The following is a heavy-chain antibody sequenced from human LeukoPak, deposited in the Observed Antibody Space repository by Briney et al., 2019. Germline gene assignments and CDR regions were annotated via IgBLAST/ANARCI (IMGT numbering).Heavy chain of an antibody. CDR1: GYTFTSYG. CDR3: ARDSVYYDSSGYYGY. CDR2: ISAYNGNT. J-gene: IGHJ4*02. D-gene: IGHD3-22*01. Sequence: ASVKVSCKASGYTFTSYGISWVRQAPGQGLEWMGWISAYNGNTNYAQKLQGRVTMTTDTSTSTAYMELRSQRSDDTAVYYCARDSVYYDSSGYYGYWGQGTLVTVSS. V-gene: IGHV1-18*01.